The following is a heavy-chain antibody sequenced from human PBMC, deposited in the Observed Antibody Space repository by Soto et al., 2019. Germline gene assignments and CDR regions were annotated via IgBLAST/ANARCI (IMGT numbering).Heavy chain of an antibody. CDR2: INSDGSVS. Sequence: EVQLLESGGGVVQPGGSLRLSCAASGFTFSNDWMDCVRQAPGKGLEWVSRINSDGSVSSHADSVRGRLTISRDNVKXXXXXXXXXXXXXXXXXXXXXXXXXXXXXXXSLAGSFFYYMDVWGKGTTVTVFS. CDR3: XXXXXXXXXXXSLAGSFFYYMDV. J-gene: IGHJ6*03. V-gene: IGHV3-74*02. CDR1: GFTFSNDW.